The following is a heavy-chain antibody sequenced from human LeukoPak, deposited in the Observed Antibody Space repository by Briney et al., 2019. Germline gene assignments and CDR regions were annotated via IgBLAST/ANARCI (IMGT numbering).Heavy chain of an antibody. CDR2: IWYDGSNK. V-gene: IGHV3-33*06. CDR1: GVTFSSYG. Sequence: GRSLRLSCAASGVTFSSYGMHWVRQAPGKGLEWVAVIWYDGSNKYYADSVKGRFTISRDNSKNTLYLQMNSLRAEDTAVYYCAKVVAGGWYYFDYWGQGTLVTVSS. D-gene: IGHD6-19*01. CDR3: AKVVAGGWYYFDY. J-gene: IGHJ4*02.